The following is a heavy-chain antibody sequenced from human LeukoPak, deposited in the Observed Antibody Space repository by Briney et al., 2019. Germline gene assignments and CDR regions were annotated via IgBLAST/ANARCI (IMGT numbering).Heavy chain of an antibody. CDR2: IYYSGST. J-gene: IGHJ5*02. CDR3: ATTSPSVSRPHSGPRFWFDP. D-gene: IGHD3-10*01. CDR1: GGSISSGGYY. Sequence: KSSETLSLTCTVSGGSISSGGYYWSWIRQHPGKGLEWIGYIYYSGSTYYNPSLKSRVTISVDTSKNQFSLKLSSVTAADTAVYYCATTSPSVSRPHSGPRFWFDPWGQGTLVTVSS. V-gene: IGHV4-31*03.